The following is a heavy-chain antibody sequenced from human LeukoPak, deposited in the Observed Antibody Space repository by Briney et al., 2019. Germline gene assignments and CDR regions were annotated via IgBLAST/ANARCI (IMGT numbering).Heavy chain of an antibody. CDR1: GYTFSSHA. Sequence: ASVKVSCKASGYTFSSHAMHWVRQAPGQRLEWMGWINAGNGNTKYSQKFQGRVTITRDTSASTAYMELSSLRSEDTAVYYCAREGPFPDCSTSCYPLDYWGQGTLVTVSS. J-gene: IGHJ4*02. CDR2: INAGNGNT. V-gene: IGHV1-3*01. CDR3: AREGPFPDCSTSCYPLDY. D-gene: IGHD2-2*01.